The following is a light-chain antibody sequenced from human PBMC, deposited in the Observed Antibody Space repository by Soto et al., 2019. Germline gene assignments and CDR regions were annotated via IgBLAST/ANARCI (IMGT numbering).Light chain of an antibody. CDR1: SSNIGTNY. CDR3: APWDDISNLV. CDR2: RNN. Sequence: QSVLTQPPSASGTPGQRVTISCSGSSSNIGTNYVYWYQQLPGTAPKLLIYRNNQRPLGVPDRFSGSKSGTSPSLAISGLRSEEEAECYCAPWDDISNLVFGGGTKLTVL. J-gene: IGLJ2*01. V-gene: IGLV1-47*01.